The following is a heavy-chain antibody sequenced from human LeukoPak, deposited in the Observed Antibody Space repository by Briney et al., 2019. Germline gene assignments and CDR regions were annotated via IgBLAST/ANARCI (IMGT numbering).Heavy chain of an antibody. Sequence: SETLSLTCTVSGASIIGPKWWNWVRLSPGKGMEWIGEIFHSGSTHYNPSLKSRVTISVDTSKNQFSLKLSSVTAADTAMYYCARAGYGDSDFDYWGQGTLVTVSS. D-gene: IGHD4-17*01. CDR1: GASIIGPKW. CDR2: IFHSGST. J-gene: IGHJ4*02. CDR3: ARAGYGDSDFDY. V-gene: IGHV4-4*02.